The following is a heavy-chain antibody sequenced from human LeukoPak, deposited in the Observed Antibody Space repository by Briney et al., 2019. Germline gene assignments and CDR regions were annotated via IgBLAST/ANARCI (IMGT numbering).Heavy chain of an antibody. D-gene: IGHD3-10*01. V-gene: IGHV1-69*04. J-gene: IGHJ5*02. CDR3: AREEETMVRGVISCWFDP. CDR2: IIPILGIA. CDR1: GGTFSSYA. Sequence: ASVKVSCKASGGTFSSYAISWVRQALGQGLEWMGRIIPILGIANYAQKFQGRVTITADKSTSTAYMELSSLRSEDTAVYYCAREEETMVRGVISCWFDPWGQGTLVTVSS.